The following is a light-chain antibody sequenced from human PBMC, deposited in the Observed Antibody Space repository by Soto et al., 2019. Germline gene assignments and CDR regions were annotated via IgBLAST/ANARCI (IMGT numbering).Light chain of an antibody. CDR2: RNN. V-gene: IGLV1-47*01. CDR1: SSNIGSNY. Sequence: QSVLTQPPSVSGTPGQRVNISCSGSSSNIGSNYVYWYRQFPGTAPKLLIQRNNQRPSGVPARFSGSKSGTSASLAISGLRSEDEADYYCGGWDDSLSGPVFGGGTKLTVL. CDR3: GGWDDSLSGPV. J-gene: IGLJ2*01.